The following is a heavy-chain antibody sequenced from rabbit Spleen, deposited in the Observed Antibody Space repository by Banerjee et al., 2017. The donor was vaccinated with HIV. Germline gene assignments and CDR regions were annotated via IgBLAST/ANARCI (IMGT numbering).Heavy chain of an antibody. Sequence: QEQLEESGGDLVKPEGSLTLSCKASGFDFSSYYMCWVRQAPGKGPEWIACIYVGDGSTYYASWVNGRFTISRSTSLNTVTLQMTSLTVADTATYFCARDTGSSFSSYGMDLWGPGTLVTVS. V-gene: IGHV1S47*01. CDR3: ARDTGSSFSSYGMDL. CDR2: IYVGDGST. D-gene: IGHD8-1*01. J-gene: IGHJ6*01. CDR1: GFDFSSYY.